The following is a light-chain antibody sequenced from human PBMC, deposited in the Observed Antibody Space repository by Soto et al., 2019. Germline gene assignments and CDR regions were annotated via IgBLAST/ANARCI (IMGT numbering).Light chain of an antibody. Sequence: DIVMTQSPDFLTVSLGERATINCKSSRNVLYTSNTKNYLAWYQQKPGQPPKLLIYWASTRESGVPDRFSGSGSGTDFTLIISSLQAEDVAVYYCQQYYSAPWTFGQGTKVDI. CDR3: QQYYSAPWT. J-gene: IGKJ1*01. CDR2: WAS. CDR1: RNVLYTSNTKNY. V-gene: IGKV4-1*01.